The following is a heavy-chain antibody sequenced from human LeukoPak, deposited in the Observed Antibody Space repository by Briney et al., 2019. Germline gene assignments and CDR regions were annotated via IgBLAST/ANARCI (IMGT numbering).Heavy chain of an antibody. CDR2: IKQDGGEE. J-gene: IGHJ6*01. CDR1: GFSFSSYW. Sequence: GGSLRLSCAASGFSFSSYWMSWVRQAPGKGLEWVANIKQDGGEEFYVDSVKGRFTIFRDNAKNSMYLQMNSLRIEDTALYYCSKDISAGGLDV. D-gene: IGHD3-16*02. V-gene: IGHV3-7*03. CDR3: SKDISAGGLDV.